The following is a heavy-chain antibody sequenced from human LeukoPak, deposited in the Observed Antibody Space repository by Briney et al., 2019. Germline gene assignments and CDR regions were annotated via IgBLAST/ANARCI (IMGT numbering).Heavy chain of an antibody. CDR2: IRYDGSNK. CDR1: GFTFGSYG. D-gene: IGHD3-3*01. CDR3: AKMSYDFWSGFGY. Sequence: GGSLRLSCAASGFTFGSYGMHWVRQAPGKGLEWVAFIRYDGSNKYYADSVKGRFTISRDNSKNTLYLQMNSLRAEDTAVYYCAKMSYDFWSGFGYWGQGTLVTVSS. J-gene: IGHJ4*02. V-gene: IGHV3-30*02.